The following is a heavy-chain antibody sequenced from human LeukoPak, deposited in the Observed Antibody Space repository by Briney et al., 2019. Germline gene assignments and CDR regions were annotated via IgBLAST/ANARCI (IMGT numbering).Heavy chain of an antibody. CDR2: IYHSGST. Sequence: SETLSLTCTVSGYSISSGYYWGWIRQPPGKGLEWIGSIYHSGSTYYNPSLKSRVTISVDTSKNQFSLKLSSVTAADTAVYYCARVVVTGYYIVGESNFDYWGQGTLVTVSS. J-gene: IGHJ4*02. CDR1: GYSISSGYY. D-gene: IGHD3-9*01. CDR3: ARVVVTGYYIVGESNFDY. V-gene: IGHV4-38-2*02.